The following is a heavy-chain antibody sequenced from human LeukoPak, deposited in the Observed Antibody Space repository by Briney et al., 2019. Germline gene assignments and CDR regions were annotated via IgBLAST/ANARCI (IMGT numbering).Heavy chain of an antibody. V-gene: IGHV1-18*01. J-gene: IGHJ3*01. D-gene: IGHD6-13*01. CDR2: ISIYNTNT. Sequence: ASVKVSCKASGYTFSSYGISWVRQAPGQGLEWMGWISIYNTNTNYAQNLQGRVTMTTDTSTSTTYMELRSLRSDDTAVYYCAKDASGYSSSWRDLRSFDVWAQGTMVTVSS. CDR1: GYTFSSYG. CDR3: AKDASGYSSSWRDLRSFDV.